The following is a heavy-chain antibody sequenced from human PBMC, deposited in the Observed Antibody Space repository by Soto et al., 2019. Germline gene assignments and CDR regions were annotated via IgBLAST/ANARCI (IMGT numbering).Heavy chain of an antibody. V-gene: IGHV4-61*01. CDR2: RYYSGSS. CDR3: ARGLYYYDGSGYSKSFDY. D-gene: IGHD3-22*01. CDR1: GEYISNGYY. Sequence: PSETLSLTCAVSGEYISNGYYWAWIRQPPGRGLEWIGYRYYSGSSSYNPSLKSRVTISVDTSKNQFSLELTSVTAADTAVYYCARGLYYYDGSGYSKSFDYWGQGTLVTVSS. J-gene: IGHJ4*02.